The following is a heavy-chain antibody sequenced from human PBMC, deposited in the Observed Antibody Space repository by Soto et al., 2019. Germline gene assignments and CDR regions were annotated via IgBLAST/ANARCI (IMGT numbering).Heavy chain of an antibody. CDR2: INSNGGVI. D-gene: IGHD3-22*01. CDR1: GFSFSDYN. J-gene: IGHJ6*02. Sequence: GGSLRLSCAVSGFSFSDYNMNWVRQAPGKGLEWVSYINSNGGVIYYADSVRGRFTISRDNAKNSVYLQMNSLSDGDTAVYYCARAHYYDSSGYRYGMDVWGQGTTVTVSS. V-gene: IGHV3-48*02. CDR3: ARAHYYDSSGYRYGMDV.